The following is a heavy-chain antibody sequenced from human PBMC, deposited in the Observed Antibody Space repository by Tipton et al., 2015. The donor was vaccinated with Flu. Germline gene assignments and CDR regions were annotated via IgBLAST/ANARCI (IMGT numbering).Heavy chain of an antibody. CDR3: ARDIAAAGTRYYFDY. CDR1: GGSISSYY. CDR2: IYYSGST. Sequence: TLSLTCTVSGGSISSYYWSWIRQPPGKGLEWIGYIYYSGSTNYNPSLKSRVTISVDTSKNQFSLKLSSVTAADTAVYYCARDIAAAGTRYYFDYWGQGTLVTVSS. D-gene: IGHD6-13*01. V-gene: IGHV4-59*12. J-gene: IGHJ4*02.